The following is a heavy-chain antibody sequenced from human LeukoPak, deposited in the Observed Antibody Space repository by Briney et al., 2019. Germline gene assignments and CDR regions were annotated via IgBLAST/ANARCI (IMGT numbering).Heavy chain of an antibody. CDR3: ARDCSGGSCYGAFDI. V-gene: IGHV4-39*02. CDR2: IYYSGST. J-gene: IGHJ3*02. CDR1: GGSISSSSYY. D-gene: IGHD2-15*01. Sequence: SETLSLTCTVSGGSISSSSYYWGWIRQPPGKGLEWIGSIYYSGSTYYNPSLKSRVTISVDTSKNQFSLKLSSVTAADTAVYYCARDCSGGSCYGAFDIWGQGTMVTVSS.